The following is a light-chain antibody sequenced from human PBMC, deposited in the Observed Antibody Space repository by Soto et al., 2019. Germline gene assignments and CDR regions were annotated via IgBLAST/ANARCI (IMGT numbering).Light chain of an antibody. Sequence: DIVLTQSPGTLSLSPGERATLSCRASQSVRSNYLAWFQQKPGQAPRLLIYAASSRATGIPDRFIGSGSGKDFTLSITRLEPEDFAVYYCQQYVSSPKTFGQGTKVDIK. CDR2: AAS. J-gene: IGKJ1*01. V-gene: IGKV3-20*01. CDR3: QQYVSSPKT. CDR1: QSVRSNY.